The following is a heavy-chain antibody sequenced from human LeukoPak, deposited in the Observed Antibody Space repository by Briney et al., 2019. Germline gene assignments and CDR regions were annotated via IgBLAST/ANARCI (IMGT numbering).Heavy chain of an antibody. D-gene: IGHD1-26*01. CDR3: ARVEWEGPHPTLNY. V-gene: IGHV3-48*04. J-gene: IGHJ4*02. CDR2: ISGSSSTM. CDR1: GFTFSSYS. Sequence: GGSLRLSCAASGFTFSSYSMNWVRQAPGEGLDWVSYISGSSSTMHYADSVKGRFTISRDNAKNSLYLQMNNLRAEDTAVYYCARVEWEGPHPTLNYWGQGTLVTVSS.